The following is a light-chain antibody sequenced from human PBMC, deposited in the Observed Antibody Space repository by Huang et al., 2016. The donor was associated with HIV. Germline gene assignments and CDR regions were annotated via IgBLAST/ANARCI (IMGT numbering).Light chain of an antibody. V-gene: IGKV1-39*01. CDR1: QSINKY. Sequence: DIQMTQSPSSLSASVGARVIISCRASQSINKYLNWYQQMPGKAPKLLIYGASTLQRGVSSRFSGSVSGTDFTLTIGSLQPEDAATYYCQQSYKAPRTFGQGTLLEI. J-gene: IGKJ2*01. CDR2: GAS. CDR3: QQSYKAPRT.